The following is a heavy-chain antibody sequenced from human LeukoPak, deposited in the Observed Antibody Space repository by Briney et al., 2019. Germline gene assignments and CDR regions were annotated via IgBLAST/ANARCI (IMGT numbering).Heavy chain of an antibody. V-gene: IGHV4-61*01. D-gene: IGHD3-16*02. CDR2: IYYSGST. J-gene: IGHJ3*02. CDR3: ASLYDYVWGSYRENAFDI. CDR1: GGSVSSGSYY. Sequence: SETLSLTCTVSGGSVSSGSYYWSWIRQPPGKGLEWIGYIYYSGSTNYNPSLKSRVTISVDTSKNQFSLKLSSVTAADTAVYYCASLYDYVWGSYRENAFDIWGQGTMVTVSS.